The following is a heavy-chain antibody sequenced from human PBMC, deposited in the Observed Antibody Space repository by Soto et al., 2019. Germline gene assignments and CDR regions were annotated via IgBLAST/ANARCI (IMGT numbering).Heavy chain of an antibody. V-gene: IGHV1-3*01. CDR1: GYTFTSYA. CDR3: ARDLRYYDYVWGSYRYTRFDY. CDR2: INAGNGNT. Sequence: ASVKVSCKASGYTFTSYAMHWVRQAPGQRLEWMGWINAGNGNTKYSKKFQGRVTITRDTSASTAYMELSSLRSEDTAVYYCARDLRYYDYVWGSYRYTRFDYWGQGTLVTVSS. D-gene: IGHD3-16*02. J-gene: IGHJ4*02.